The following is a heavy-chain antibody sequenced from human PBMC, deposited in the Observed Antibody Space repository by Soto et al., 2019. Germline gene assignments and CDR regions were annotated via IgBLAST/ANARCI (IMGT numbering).Heavy chain of an antibody. D-gene: IGHD3-22*01. Sequence: QVQLQESGPGLVKPSETLSLTCTVSGDPISSYFWSWIRQPPGKGLEWIGCVYHSGSTNYSPSLKRRVSISVDTSKNQFSLRLTSVTAADTAVYYCARTYSSSYSRYPVYYGMDVWGQGTTVTVSS. V-gene: IGHV4-59*01. CDR3: ARTYSSSYSRYPVYYGMDV. CDR1: GDPISSYF. CDR2: VYHSGST. J-gene: IGHJ6*02.